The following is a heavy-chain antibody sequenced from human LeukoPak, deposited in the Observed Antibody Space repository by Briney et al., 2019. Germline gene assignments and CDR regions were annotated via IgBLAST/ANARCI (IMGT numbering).Heavy chain of an antibody. D-gene: IGHD2-15*01. CDR2: IRYDGSNK. Sequence: GGSLRLSCAASGFTFRSYGMHWVRQAPGKGLEWVAFIRYDGSNKYYADSVKGRFTISRDNSKNTLYLQMNSLRAEDTAVYYCAKDNLGYCSGGSCYDWFDPWGQGTLVTVSS. V-gene: IGHV3-30*02. CDR1: GFTFRSYG. J-gene: IGHJ5*02. CDR3: AKDNLGYCSGGSCYDWFDP.